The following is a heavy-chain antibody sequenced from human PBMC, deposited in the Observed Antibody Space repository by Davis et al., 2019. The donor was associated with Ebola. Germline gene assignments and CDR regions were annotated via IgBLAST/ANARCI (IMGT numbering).Heavy chain of an antibody. J-gene: IGHJ4*02. CDR1: GFTFSSYW. D-gene: IGHD1-26*01. V-gene: IGHV3-49*04. CDR2: IRSKAYGGTT. Sequence: GESLKISCAASGFTFSSYWMSWVRQAPGKGLEWVGFIRSKAYGGTTEYAASVKGRFTISRDDSKSIAYLQMNSLKTEDTAVYYCTRGIVGFDYWGQGTLVTVSS. CDR3: TRGIVGFDY.